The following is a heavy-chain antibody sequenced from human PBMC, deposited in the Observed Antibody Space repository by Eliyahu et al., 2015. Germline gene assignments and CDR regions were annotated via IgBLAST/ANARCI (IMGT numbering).Heavy chain of an antibody. CDR2: IYYSGST. Sequence: QLQLQESGPGLVKPSETLSLTCTVSGXSXXSXSYYXGWIRQPPGKGLEWIGSIYYSGSTYYNPSLKSRVTISVDTSKNQFSLKLSSVTAADTAVYYCARHQVSRQWLVTGDYWGQGTLVTVSS. D-gene: IGHD6-19*01. V-gene: IGHV4-39*01. CDR1: GXSXXSXSYY. J-gene: IGHJ4*02. CDR3: ARHQVSRQWLVTGDY.